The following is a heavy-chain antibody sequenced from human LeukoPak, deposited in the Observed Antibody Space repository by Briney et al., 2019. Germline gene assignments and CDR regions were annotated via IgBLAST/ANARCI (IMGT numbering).Heavy chain of an antibody. CDR1: GGSITTYF. CDR2: INYSGST. CDR3: ARGRYCGGDCYPDGFDI. J-gene: IGHJ3*02. D-gene: IGHD2-21*02. Sequence: SETLSLTCTVSGGSITTYFWSWIRQAPGEGLEWIGFINYSGSTNSNPALKSRLTMSIDTSRNHFSLKLSSVTAADTAVYYCARGRYCGGDCYPDGFDIWGQGTMVTVSS. V-gene: IGHV4-59*01.